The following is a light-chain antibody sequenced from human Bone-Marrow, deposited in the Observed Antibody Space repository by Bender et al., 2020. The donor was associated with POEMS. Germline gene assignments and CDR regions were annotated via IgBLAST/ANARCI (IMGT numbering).Light chain of an antibody. V-gene: IGLV6-57*04. CDR1: SGTIGSNY. J-gene: IGLJ2*01. Sequence: NFMLTQPHSVSESPGKTVTISCTRSSGTIGSNYVQWYRQRPGSAPTTVIYEDNQRPYGVPARFSGSMSGTSASLAISGLHSEDEADYYCVAWDDTLNGWVFGGGTKLTVL. CDR2: EDN. CDR3: VAWDDTLNGWV.